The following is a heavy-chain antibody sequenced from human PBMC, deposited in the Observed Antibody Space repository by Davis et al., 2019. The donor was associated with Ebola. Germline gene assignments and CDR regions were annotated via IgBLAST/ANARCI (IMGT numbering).Heavy chain of an antibody. V-gene: IGHV4-39*01. Sequence: PSETLSLTCTVSGGSISSSNYYWGWIRQPPGKGLEWIGSLYYTGSTYYNPSLKSRVTISVDTSKNQFSLKLSSVTAADTAVYYCARRWNDVTAFDIWGQGTMVTVSS. CDR1: GGSISSSNYY. CDR2: LYYTGST. J-gene: IGHJ3*02. CDR3: ARRWNDVTAFDI. D-gene: IGHD1-1*01.